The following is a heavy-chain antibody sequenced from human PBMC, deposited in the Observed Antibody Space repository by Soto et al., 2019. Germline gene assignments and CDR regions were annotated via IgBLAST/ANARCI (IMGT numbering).Heavy chain of an antibody. CDR2: INPNSGGT. CDR1: GYTFTDYY. J-gene: IGHJ5*02. D-gene: IGHD4-17*01. Sequence: QVQLVQSGAEVKKPGASVKVSCKASGYTFTDYYMHWVRQAPGQGLEWMGWINPNSGGTNYAQKFQGRVTMTRDTSISTAYMELNRLRSDDTAVYYCGKDWAKEGGPTVVTSWGQGTLVTVSS. CDR3: GKDWAKEGGPTVVTS. V-gene: IGHV1-2*02.